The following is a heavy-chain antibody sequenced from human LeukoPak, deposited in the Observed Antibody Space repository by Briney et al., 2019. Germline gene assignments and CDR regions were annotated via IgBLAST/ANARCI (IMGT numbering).Heavy chain of an antibody. CDR3: ARHREDDYVWGTYRSLDL. D-gene: IGHD3-16*02. Sequence: QTGGSLRLSCAASGFTFNKNWMSWVRQAPGKGLEWVANIKQDGSEKYYVDSAKGRFTISRDNAKSSLYLQMNSLRAEDTAVFYCARHREDDYVWGTYRSLDLWGQGTLVTVSS. V-gene: IGHV3-7*01. CDR2: IKQDGSEK. CDR1: GFTFNKNW. J-gene: IGHJ5*02.